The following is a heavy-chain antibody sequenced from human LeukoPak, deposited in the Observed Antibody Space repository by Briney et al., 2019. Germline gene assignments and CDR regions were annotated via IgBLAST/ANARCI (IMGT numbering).Heavy chain of an antibody. Sequence: GASVKVSCKTSGYTFTRHSMHWVRQAPGQGLEWMGIINPNGGRTTYAQKIQGRVTMTRDMSTGTMYMEMSSLRSEDTAVYYCARDKNGWAWDYWGQGTLVTVPS. D-gene: IGHD6-19*01. CDR2: INPNGGRT. V-gene: IGHV1-46*01. CDR1: GYTFTRHS. CDR3: ARDKNGWAWDY. J-gene: IGHJ4*02.